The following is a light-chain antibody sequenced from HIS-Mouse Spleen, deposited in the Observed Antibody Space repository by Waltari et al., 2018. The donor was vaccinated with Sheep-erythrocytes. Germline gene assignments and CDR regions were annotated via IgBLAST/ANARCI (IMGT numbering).Light chain of an antibody. CDR1: QSISSW. CDR2: KAS. CDR3: QQYNSYSPLT. Sequence: DIQMTQSPSTLSASVGDRVTITCRASQSISSWLAWYQRKPGKAPKLLISKASSLESGVPSRFSGSGSGTEFTLTISSLQPDDFATYYCQQYNSYSPLTFGGGTKVEIK. V-gene: IGKV1-5*03. J-gene: IGKJ4*01.